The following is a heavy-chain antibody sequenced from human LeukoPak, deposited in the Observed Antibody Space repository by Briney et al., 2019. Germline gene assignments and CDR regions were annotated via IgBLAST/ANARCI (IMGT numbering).Heavy chain of an antibody. D-gene: IGHD3-22*01. Sequence: ASVKVSCKASGGTFSSYAISWVRQAPGQGLEWMGIINPSGGSTSYAQKFQGRVTMTRDTSTSTVYMELSSLRSEDTAVYYCAREGYYDSSGYYFQHWGQGTLVTVSS. J-gene: IGHJ1*01. V-gene: IGHV1-46*01. CDR3: AREGYYDSSGYYFQH. CDR1: GGTFSSYA. CDR2: INPSGGST.